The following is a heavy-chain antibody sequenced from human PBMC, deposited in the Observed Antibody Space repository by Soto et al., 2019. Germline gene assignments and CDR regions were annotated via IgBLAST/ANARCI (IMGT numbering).Heavy chain of an antibody. CDR1: GFTFSSYG. Sequence: ESVGGVVQPGRSLRLSCAASGFTFSSYGMHWVRQAPGKGLEWVAVIWYDGSDKYYADSVKGRFTISRDNSKNTLYLQMNSLRGEDTAVYYCARDPRGIAGTDAFDIWGQGTMVTVSS. V-gene: IGHV3-33*01. CDR2: IWYDGSDK. J-gene: IGHJ3*02. CDR3: ARDPRGIAGTDAFDI. D-gene: IGHD3-10*01.